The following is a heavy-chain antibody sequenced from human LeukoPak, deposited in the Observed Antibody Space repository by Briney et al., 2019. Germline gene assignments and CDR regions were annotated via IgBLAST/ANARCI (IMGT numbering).Heavy chain of an antibody. CDR3: AKARYDILTATIFDY. Sequence: GGSLRLSCAASGFTFSSYGMHWVRQAPGKGLEWVAFIRDDGSNKYYADSVRGRFTISRDNSKNTLYLQMNSLRAEDTAVYYRAKARYDILTATIFDYWGQGTLVTVSS. CDR1: GFTFSSYG. V-gene: IGHV3-30*02. D-gene: IGHD3-9*01. J-gene: IGHJ4*02. CDR2: IRDDGSNK.